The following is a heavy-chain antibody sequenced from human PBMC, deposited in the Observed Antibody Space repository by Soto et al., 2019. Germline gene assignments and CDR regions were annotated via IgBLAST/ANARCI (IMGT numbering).Heavy chain of an antibody. V-gene: IGHV3-53*01. CDR3: AADTSSEWLFYYGMDV. Sequence: PGGSLRLSCAASGLFVSSNYMTWVRQAPGKGLEWLSLIYSGGSTYYADSVKGRFTISRDNYKNTLYLQMNNVRAEDTAVYYCAADTSSEWLFYYGMDVWGQGTTVTV. D-gene: IGHD3-3*01. CDR2: IYSGGST. CDR1: GLFVSSNY. J-gene: IGHJ6*02.